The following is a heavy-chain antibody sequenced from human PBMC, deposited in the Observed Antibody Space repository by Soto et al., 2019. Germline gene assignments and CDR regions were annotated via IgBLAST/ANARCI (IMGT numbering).Heavy chain of an antibody. CDR1: GFTFSSYD. D-gene: IGHD3-22*01. J-gene: IGHJ4*02. V-gene: IGHV3-13*01. CDR2: IGTGGDT. CDR3: ARESNSRGGYNYIDY. Sequence: PGGSLRLSCAASGFTFSSYDMHWVRQPTGKGLEWVSAIGTGGDTYYLGSVKGRFTISREDAKNSLYLQMNSLRAGDTAVYYCARESNSRGGYNYIDYWGQGTLVTVSS.